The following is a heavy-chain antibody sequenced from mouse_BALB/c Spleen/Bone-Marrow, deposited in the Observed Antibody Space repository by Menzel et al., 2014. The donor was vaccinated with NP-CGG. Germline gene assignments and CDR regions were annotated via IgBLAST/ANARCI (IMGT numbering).Heavy chain of an antibody. V-gene: IGHV14-3*02. CDR3: ASYYYGSSRFAY. CDR2: IDPANGNT. Sequence: EVKVEESGAELVKPGASVKLSCTASGFNIKDTYMHWVKQRPEQGLEWIGRIDPANGNTKYDPKFQGKATIPADTSSNTAYLQLSSLTSEDTAVYYCASYYYGSSRFAYWGQGTLVTVSA. D-gene: IGHD1-1*01. J-gene: IGHJ3*01. CDR1: GFNIKDTY.